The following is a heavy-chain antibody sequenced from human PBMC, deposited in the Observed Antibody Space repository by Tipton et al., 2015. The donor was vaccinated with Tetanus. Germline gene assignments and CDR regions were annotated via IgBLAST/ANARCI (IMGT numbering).Heavy chain of an antibody. CDR3: AREADCSGGSCFSGDFDN. CDR2: SWYDGTDK. Sequence: SLRLSCAASGFIFSNYGIHWVRQAPGKGLEWVAVSWYDGTDKYYADSVKGRFTISRDNSKNTLYLQMNSLRAEDTAVYYCAREADCSGGSCFSGDFDNWSQGTQVTVSS. D-gene: IGHD2-15*01. CDR1: GFIFSNYG. V-gene: IGHV3-33*01. J-gene: IGHJ4*02.